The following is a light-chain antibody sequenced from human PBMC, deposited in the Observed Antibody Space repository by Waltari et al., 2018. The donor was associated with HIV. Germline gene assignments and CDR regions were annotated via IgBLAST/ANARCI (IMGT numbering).Light chain of an antibody. Sequence: QSALTQPASMSGSPGQSITISCTGSSLDIGLYDLVSWYQHLPSTAPQLIIFGVNHRPPGVTSRFSGSKSGNVASLTISGLQPEDEADYYCTSHTLTSILLFGGGTRLTVL. J-gene: IGLJ3*02. CDR2: GVN. V-gene: IGLV2-14*01. CDR1: SLDIGLYDL. CDR3: TSHTLTSILL.